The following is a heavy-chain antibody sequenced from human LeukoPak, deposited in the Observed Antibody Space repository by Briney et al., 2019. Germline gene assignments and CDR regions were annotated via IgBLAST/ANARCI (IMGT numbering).Heavy chain of an antibody. J-gene: IGHJ4*02. CDR1: GYSFTSYW. Sequence: PGESLKISCKGSGYSFTSYWIGWVRQMPGKGLEWMGIIYPGDSDTRYSPSFQGQVTISADKSISTAYLQWSSLKASDTAMYYCARGPGYCSGGSCYHTSYYFDYWGQGTLVTVSS. V-gene: IGHV5-51*01. CDR2: IYPGDSDT. CDR3: ARGPGYCSGGSCYHTSYYFDY. D-gene: IGHD2-15*01.